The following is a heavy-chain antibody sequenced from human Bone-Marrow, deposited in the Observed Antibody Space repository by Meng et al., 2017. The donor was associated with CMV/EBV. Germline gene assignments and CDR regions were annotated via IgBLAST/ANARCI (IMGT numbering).Heavy chain of an antibody. CDR3: AHSLSYYYDSSDYYL. J-gene: IGHJ4*02. V-gene: IGHV2-5*01. D-gene: IGHD3-22*01. CDR2: IYWNDDK. CDR1: GFSLSTSGVG. Sequence: SGFSLSTSGVGVGWIRKPPGKALEWLALIYWNDDKRYSPSLKSRLTITEDTSKSQVVLTMTNMDPVDTAIYYCAHSLSYYYDSSDYYLWGQGTLVTVSS.